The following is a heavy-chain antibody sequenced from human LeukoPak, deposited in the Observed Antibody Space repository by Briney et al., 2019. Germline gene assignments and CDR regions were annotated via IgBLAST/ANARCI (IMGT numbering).Heavy chain of an antibody. CDR1: GFTFSSYS. J-gene: IGHJ4*02. CDR2: ISSSSSYI. Sequence: MSGGSQRLSCAASGFTFSSYSMNWVRQAPGKGLEWVSSISSSSSYIYYADSVKGRFTISRDNAKNSLYLQMNSLRAEDTAVYYCARDSSSWNRADYWGQGTLVTVSS. V-gene: IGHV3-21*01. CDR3: ARDSSSWNRADY. D-gene: IGHD6-13*01.